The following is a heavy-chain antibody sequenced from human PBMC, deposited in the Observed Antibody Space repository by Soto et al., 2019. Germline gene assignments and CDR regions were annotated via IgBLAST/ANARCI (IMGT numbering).Heavy chain of an antibody. Sequence: GSLRLSCAASGFTFSSYWMSWVRQAPGKGLEWVANIKQDGSEKYYVDSVKGRFTISRDNAKNSLYLQMNSLRAEDTAVYYCARVDGFSYYYYGMDVWGQGTTVTVSS. V-gene: IGHV3-7*01. CDR3: ARVDGFSYYYYGMDV. D-gene: IGHD3-9*01. CDR2: IKQDGSEK. CDR1: GFTFSSYW. J-gene: IGHJ6*02.